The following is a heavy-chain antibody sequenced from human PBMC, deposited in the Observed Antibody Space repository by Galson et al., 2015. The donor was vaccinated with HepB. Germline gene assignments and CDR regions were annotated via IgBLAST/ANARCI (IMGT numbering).Heavy chain of an antibody. Sequence: SLRLSCAASGFTVSSHIMRWVPQAQGKGLEWVSVIYSGGSTYYADSVKGRFTISRHNSKNTLYLQMSSLRAEDTAVYYCARDGGDILTGYLGAFDIWGQGTMVTVSS. CDR1: GFTVSSHI. CDR2: IYSGGST. J-gene: IGHJ3*02. D-gene: IGHD3-9*01. CDR3: ARDGGDILTGYLGAFDI. V-gene: IGHV3-53*04.